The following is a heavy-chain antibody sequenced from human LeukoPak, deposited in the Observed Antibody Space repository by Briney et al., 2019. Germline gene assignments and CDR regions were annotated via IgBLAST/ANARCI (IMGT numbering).Heavy chain of an antibody. CDR3: AREARGSGRDFDY. J-gene: IGHJ4*02. CDR1: GFSFSDFY. Sequence: GGSLRLSCAASGFSFSDFYMSWIRQAPGMGLEWISYIGTRSNPIYYADSVKGRFTISRDDAKNSLYLQMNSLRDEDTAVYFCAREARGSGRDFDYWGQGTLVTVSS. V-gene: IGHV3-11*01. CDR2: IGTRSNPI. D-gene: IGHD1-26*01.